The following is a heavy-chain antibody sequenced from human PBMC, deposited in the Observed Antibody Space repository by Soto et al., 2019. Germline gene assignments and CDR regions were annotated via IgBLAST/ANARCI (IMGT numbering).Heavy chain of an antibody. CDR3: AKDIGQWLVKNAFDI. V-gene: IGHV3-9*01. Sequence: DVQLVESGGGLVQPGRSLRLSCAASGFTFDDYAMHWVRQAPGKGLEWVSGISWNSGSIGYADSVKGRFTISRDNAKNSLYLQMNSLRAEDTALYYCAKDIGQWLVKNAFDIWGQGTMVTVSS. J-gene: IGHJ3*02. CDR1: GFTFDDYA. D-gene: IGHD6-19*01. CDR2: ISWNSGSI.